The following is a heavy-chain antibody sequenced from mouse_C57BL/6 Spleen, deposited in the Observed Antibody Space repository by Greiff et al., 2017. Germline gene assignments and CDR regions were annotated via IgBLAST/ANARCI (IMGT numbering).Heavy chain of an antibody. CDR2: IRNKANNHAT. CDR3: TRTGLMVYYFDY. CDR1: GFTFSDAW. V-gene: IGHV6-6*01. J-gene: IGHJ2*01. D-gene: IGHD1-1*02. Sequence: EVQGVESGGGLVQPGGSMKLSCAASGFTFSDAWMDWVRQSPEKGLEWVAEIRNKANNHATYYAESVKGRFTISRDDSKSSVYLQMNSLRAEDTGIYYCTRTGLMVYYFDYWGQGTTLTVSS.